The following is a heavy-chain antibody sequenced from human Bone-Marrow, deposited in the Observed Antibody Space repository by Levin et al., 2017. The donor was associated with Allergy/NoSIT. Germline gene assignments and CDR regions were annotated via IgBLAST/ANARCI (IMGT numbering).Heavy chain of an antibody. J-gene: IGHJ3*01. CDR3: AGSFGDYAHYRD. CDR2: IYRSGST. D-gene: IGHD4-17*01. CDR1: GGSIDTYY. Sequence: SETLSLTCTISGGSIDTYYWNWIRQPAGKGLEWIGRIYRSGSTYYNPSLKSRVTMSVDTSKNQFSLTLSSVTAADTAVYSCAGSFGDYAHYRDWGQGTMVTVSS. V-gene: IGHV4-4*07.